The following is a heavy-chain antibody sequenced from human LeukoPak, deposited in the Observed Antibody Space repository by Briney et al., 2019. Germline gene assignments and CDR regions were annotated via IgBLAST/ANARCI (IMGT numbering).Heavy chain of an antibody. CDR2: ISSSSSTI. Sequence: GGSLRLSCAASGFTFSSYTMTWVRQAPGKGLEWVSYISSSSSTIYYADSVKGRFTISRDNAKNSLYLQMNSLRAEDTAVYYCARDYYGSGSYYNSAYFDYWGQGTLVTVSS. CDR1: GFTFSSYT. D-gene: IGHD3-10*01. CDR3: ARDYYGSGSYYNSAYFDY. V-gene: IGHV3-48*01. J-gene: IGHJ4*02.